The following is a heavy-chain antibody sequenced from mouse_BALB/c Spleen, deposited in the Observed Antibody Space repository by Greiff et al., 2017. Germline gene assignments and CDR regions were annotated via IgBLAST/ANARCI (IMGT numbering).Heavy chain of an antibody. J-gene: IGHJ4*01. CDR1: GFNIKDTY. CDR3: SDYEEDAMDY. D-gene: IGHD2-4*01. CDR2: IDPANGNT. Sequence: EVQLQQSGAELVKPGASVKLSCTASGFNIKDTYMHWVKQRPEQGLEWIGRIDPANGNTKYDPKFQGKATITADTSSNTAYLQLSSLTSEDTAVYYCSDYEEDAMDYWGQGTSVTVSS. V-gene: IGHV14-3*02.